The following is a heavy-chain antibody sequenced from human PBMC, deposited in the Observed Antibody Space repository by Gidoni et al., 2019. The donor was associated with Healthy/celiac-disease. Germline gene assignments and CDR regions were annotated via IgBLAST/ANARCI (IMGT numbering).Heavy chain of an antibody. D-gene: IGHD5-12*01. CDR1: GGSISSYY. J-gene: IGHJ4*02. Sequence: QVQLQESGPGLVKPSETLSLTCTVSGGSISSYYWSWIRQPPGKGLEWIGYIYYSGSTNYNPSLKSRVTISVDTSKNQFSLKLSSVTAADTAVYYCARVVRGYSGYDTVFDYWGQGTLVTVSS. V-gene: IGHV4-59*01. CDR2: IYYSGST. CDR3: ARVVRGYSGYDTVFDY.